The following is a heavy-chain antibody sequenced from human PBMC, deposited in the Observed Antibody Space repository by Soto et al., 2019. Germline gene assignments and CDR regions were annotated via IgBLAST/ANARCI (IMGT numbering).Heavy chain of an antibody. CDR3: ARHSSYYYDPSAYYDS. CDR1: GAPISTGNW. Sequence: QVHLQESGPGLVQSSGTLSLTCGVSGAPISTGNWWTWVRQPPGKGLEWIGEIYHGGNTNYRPSLKSRVTISVDKAKNQFSLRLSSVTAADTAVYYCARHSSYYYDPSAYYDSWGQGALVTVSS. D-gene: IGHD3-22*01. V-gene: IGHV4-4*02. CDR2: IYHGGNT. J-gene: IGHJ5*01.